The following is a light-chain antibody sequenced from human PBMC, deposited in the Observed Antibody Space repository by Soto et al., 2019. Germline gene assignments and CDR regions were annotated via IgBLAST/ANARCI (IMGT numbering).Light chain of an antibody. Sequence: QSVLTQPRSVSGSPGQSVAISCTGTSSDVGSYNYVSWYQQHPGKAPKLMIYDVTKRPSGVPDRFSGSKSGNTASLTISGLQTEDEADYYCCSYAGTYTPLVFGGGTKLTVL. J-gene: IGLJ2*01. CDR3: CSYAGTYTPLV. CDR1: SSDVGSYNY. V-gene: IGLV2-11*01. CDR2: DVT.